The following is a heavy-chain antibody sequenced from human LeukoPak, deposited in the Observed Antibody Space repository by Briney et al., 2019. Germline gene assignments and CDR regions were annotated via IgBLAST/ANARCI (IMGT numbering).Heavy chain of an antibody. D-gene: IGHD3-16*02. Sequence: GGSLRFSCVASGFTLRSHWMHWVRRAPGKGLMWVSRMNSDGSSTDYADSVKGRFSISRDNAKNTLFLQMSSLRGEDTAVYYCVRNSEEYVRGSYRYADAFDIWGQGTMVTVTS. J-gene: IGHJ3*02. CDR2: MNSDGSST. CDR1: GFTLRSHW. CDR3: VRNSEEYVRGSYRYADAFDI. V-gene: IGHV3-74*01.